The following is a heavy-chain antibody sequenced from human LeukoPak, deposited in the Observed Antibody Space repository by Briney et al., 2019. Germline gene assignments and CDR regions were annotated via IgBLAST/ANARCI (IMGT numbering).Heavy chain of an antibody. V-gene: IGHV1-69*06. CDR3: ARDYYYYYMDV. CDR1: GGTLNSYA. CDR2: IVPIFATT. J-gene: IGHJ6*03. Sequence: GASVKVSCKASGGTLNSYAISWVRQAPGQGLEWMGGIVPIFATTFYAQKFQGRVTITADKSTSTAYMELSSLRSEDTAVYYCARDYYYYYMDVWGKGTTVTVSS.